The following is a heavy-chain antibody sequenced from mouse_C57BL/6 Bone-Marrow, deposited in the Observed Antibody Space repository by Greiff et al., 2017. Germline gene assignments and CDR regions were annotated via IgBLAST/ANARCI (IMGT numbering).Heavy chain of an antibody. CDR2: IYPRSGNT. Sequence: VKVVESGAELARPGASVKLSCTASGYTFTSYGISWVKQRTGQGLEWIGEIYPRSGNTYYNAKFKGKATLTADKSSSTAYMELRSLTSEDSAVYFCASLYYYAMDYWGQGTSVTVSS. D-gene: IGHD6-2*01. V-gene: IGHV1-81*01. J-gene: IGHJ4*01. CDR1: GYTFTSYG. CDR3: ASLYYYAMDY.